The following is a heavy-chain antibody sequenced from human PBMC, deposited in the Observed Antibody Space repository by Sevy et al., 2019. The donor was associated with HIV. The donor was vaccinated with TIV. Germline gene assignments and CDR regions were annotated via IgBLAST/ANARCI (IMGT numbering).Heavy chain of an antibody. D-gene: IGHD3-3*01. CDR2: ITSGSSYI. V-gene: IGHV3-21*01. CDR3: ARDKTILEGRYGMDV. J-gene: IGHJ6*02. Sequence: GGSLRLSCAASGFTFSSYNINWVRQAPGKGLEWVSSITSGSSYILYADSVKGRFTTSRDNAKNSLYLQMNSLRAEDMAVYYCARDKTILEGRYGMDVWGQGTTVTVSS. CDR1: GFTFSSYN.